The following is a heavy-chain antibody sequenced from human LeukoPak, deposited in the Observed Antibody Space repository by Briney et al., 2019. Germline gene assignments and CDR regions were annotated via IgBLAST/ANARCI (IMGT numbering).Heavy chain of an antibody. J-gene: IGHJ4*02. CDR3: ARKSLATRAMDF. CDR1: GLTFSSYA. Sequence: GGSLRLSCAASGLTFSSYAMNWVRQVPGKGLEWVSAVSHGDGSTFYADSVKGRFIISRDNSKNTLYLQMNSLSAEDTAIYYCARKSLATRAMDFWGQGTLVTVSS. CDR2: VSHGDGST. D-gene: IGHD6-6*01. V-gene: IGHV3-23*01.